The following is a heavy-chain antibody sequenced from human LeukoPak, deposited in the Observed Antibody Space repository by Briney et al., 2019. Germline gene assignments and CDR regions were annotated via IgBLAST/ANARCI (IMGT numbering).Heavy chain of an antibody. Sequence: GGSLRLSCAASEFTFSNCWMSWVRQAPGKGLEWVANIKQDGSEKYYVDSMKGRSTISRDNAKNSLYLQMNSLRAEDTAVYYCARGYGRYDYWGQGTLVTVSS. V-gene: IGHV3-7*03. CDR2: IKQDGSEK. CDR1: EFTFSNCW. J-gene: IGHJ4*02. D-gene: IGHD3-10*01. CDR3: ARGYGRYDY.